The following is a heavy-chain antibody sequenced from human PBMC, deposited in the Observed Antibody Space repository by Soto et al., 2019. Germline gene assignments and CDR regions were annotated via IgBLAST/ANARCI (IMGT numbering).Heavy chain of an antibody. Sequence: GASVKVSCKASGYTFTSYGISWVRQAPGQGLEWMGWISAYNGNTNYAQKLQGRVTMTTDTSTSTAYMELRSLRSDDTAVYYCARVVGDLRAAAAKGETWFDPWGQGTLVTVSS. V-gene: IGHV1-18*01. J-gene: IGHJ5*02. CDR1: GYTFTSYG. D-gene: IGHD6-13*01. CDR2: ISAYNGNT. CDR3: ARVVGDLRAAAAKGETWFDP.